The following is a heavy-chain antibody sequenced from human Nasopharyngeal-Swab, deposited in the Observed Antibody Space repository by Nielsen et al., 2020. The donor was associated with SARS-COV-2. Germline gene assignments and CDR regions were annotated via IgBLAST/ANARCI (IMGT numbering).Heavy chain of an antibody. J-gene: IGHJ4*02. Sequence: GGSLTLSCAASGFTFSRYWMSWVRQAPGTGLEWVANIKEDGREKYYVDSVKGRFTISRDNAKNSLYLQMNSLRAEDTAVYYCAGGNSADHWGQGTLVTVSS. D-gene: IGHD4-23*01. V-gene: IGHV3-7*03. CDR2: IKEDGREK. CDR3: AGGNSADH. CDR1: GFTFSRYW.